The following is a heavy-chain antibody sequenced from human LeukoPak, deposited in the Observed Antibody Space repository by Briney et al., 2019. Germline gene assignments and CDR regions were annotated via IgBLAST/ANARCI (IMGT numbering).Heavy chain of an antibody. Sequence: SQTLSLTCTVSGGFIDRGDYYWSWVRQPPGKGLEWIGYIYYSGSTNYNPSLKSRVTISVDTSKNQFSLKLSSVTAADTAVYYCARGPYDSSGYYPYYFDYWGQGTLVTVSS. CDR3: ARGPYDSSGYYPYYFDY. CDR2: IYYSGST. CDR1: GGFIDRGDYY. J-gene: IGHJ4*02. D-gene: IGHD3-22*01. V-gene: IGHV4-61*08.